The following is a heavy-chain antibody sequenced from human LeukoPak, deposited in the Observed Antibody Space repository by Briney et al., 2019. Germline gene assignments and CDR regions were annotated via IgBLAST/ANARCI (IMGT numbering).Heavy chain of an antibody. V-gene: IGHV3-30*02. D-gene: IGHD3-10*01. J-gene: IGHJ4*02. Sequence: GGSLRLSCAASGFTFSSYAMHWVRQAPGKGLEWVAFIRYDGSNKYYADSVKGRFTISRDNSKNTLYLQMNSLRAEDTAVYYCAKDLTGLLWFGESASDYWGQGTLVTVSS. CDR1: GFTFSSYA. CDR3: AKDLTGLLWFGESASDY. CDR2: IRYDGSNK.